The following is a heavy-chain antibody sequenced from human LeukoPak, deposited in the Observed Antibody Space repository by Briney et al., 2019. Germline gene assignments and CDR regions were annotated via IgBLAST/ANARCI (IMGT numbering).Heavy chain of an antibody. CDR3: AKEEAAAGTGYYYYMDV. D-gene: IGHD6-13*01. CDR1: GFTFSFSA. Sequence: PGGSLRLSCEASGFTFSFSAMSWVRQAPGKGLEWVSNIIGNSVSTYYAEFVKGRFTISRDNSKNTLYLQMNSLRAEDTAVYYCAKEEAAAGTGYYYYMDVWGKGTTVTVSS. CDR2: IIGNSVST. J-gene: IGHJ6*03. V-gene: IGHV3-23*01.